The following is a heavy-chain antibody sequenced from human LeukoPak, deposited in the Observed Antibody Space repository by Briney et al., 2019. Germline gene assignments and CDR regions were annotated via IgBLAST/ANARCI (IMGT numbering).Heavy chain of an antibody. Sequence: GGSLRLSCAASGFTFNAHGMHWVRQAPGKGLEWVAAIWFDGSVKHYSDAVKGRFTISRDNSLNTLYLQMNCLRVEDTAIYYCAKDTAVQFLEPAFWGQGTLVTVSS. CDR2: IWFDGSVK. J-gene: IGHJ4*02. CDR3: AKDTAVQFLEPAF. CDR1: GFTFNAHG. D-gene: IGHD3-3*01. V-gene: IGHV3-33*06.